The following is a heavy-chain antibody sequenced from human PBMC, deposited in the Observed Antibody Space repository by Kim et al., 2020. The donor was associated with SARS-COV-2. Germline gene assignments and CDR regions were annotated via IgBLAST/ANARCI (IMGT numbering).Heavy chain of an antibody. D-gene: IGHD1-1*01. V-gene: IGHV3-23*01. Sequence: VKGRLTISRDNSKNTLYLQMNSLRAEDTAVYYCAKEGYNWNDRGGYYFDYWGQGTLVTVSS. CDR3: AKEGYNWNDRGGYYFDY. J-gene: IGHJ4*02.